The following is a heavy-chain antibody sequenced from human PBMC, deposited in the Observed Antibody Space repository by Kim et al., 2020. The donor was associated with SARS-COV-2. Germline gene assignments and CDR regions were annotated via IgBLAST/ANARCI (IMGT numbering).Heavy chain of an antibody. CDR1: GYTFTSYG. D-gene: IGHD6-13*01. V-gene: IGHV1-18*01. J-gene: IGHJ6*02. CDR3: ARDCLGYSSSCYYYGMDV. Sequence: ASVKVSCKASGYTFTSYGISWVRQAPGQGLEWMGWISAYNGNTNYAQKLQGRVTMTTDTSTSTAYMELRSLRSDDTAVYYCARDCLGYSSSCYYYGMDVWGQGTTVTVSS. CDR2: ISAYNGNT.